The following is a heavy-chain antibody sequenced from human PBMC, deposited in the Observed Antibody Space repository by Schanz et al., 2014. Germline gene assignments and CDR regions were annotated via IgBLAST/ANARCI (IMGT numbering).Heavy chain of an antibody. V-gene: IGHV3-23*04. D-gene: IGHD1-26*01. CDR2: ISGTGGDDT. CDR3: ARDHTTESYYSAGPPIDY. CDR1: GFTFSDYW. J-gene: IGHJ4*02. Sequence: EVQLVESGGGLVQPGGSLRLSCTASGFTFSDYWMSWVRQAPGKGLLWVSSISGTGGDDTYYADSVKGRFTISRDNSKNTLCLQMNSLRAEDTAVYYCARDHTTESYYSAGPPIDYWGQGTLLTVSS.